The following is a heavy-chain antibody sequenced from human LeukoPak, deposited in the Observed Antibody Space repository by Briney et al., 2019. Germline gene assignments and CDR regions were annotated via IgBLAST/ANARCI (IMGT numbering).Heavy chain of an antibody. Sequence: GGSLRLSCAASGFTFSSYAMSWFRQAPGKGLEWVGFIRSKAYGGTTEYAASVKGRFTISRDDSKSIAYLQMNSLKTEDTAVYYCTRNMDIAMADYWGQGTLVTVSS. J-gene: IGHJ4*02. CDR3: TRNMDIAMADY. CDR1: GFTFSSYA. V-gene: IGHV3-49*03. D-gene: IGHD5-18*01. CDR2: IRSKAYGGTT.